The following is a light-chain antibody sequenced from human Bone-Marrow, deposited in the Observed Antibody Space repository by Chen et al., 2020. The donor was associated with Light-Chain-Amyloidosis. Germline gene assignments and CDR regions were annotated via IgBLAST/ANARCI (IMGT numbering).Light chain of an antibody. J-gene: IGLJ2*01. CDR2: EVS. V-gene: IGLV2-14*01. Sequence: QSALTQPRSVSGSPGQSITISCTGTSSDVGGYNYVSWYQHSPGKAPKLIIYEVSKRPSVVSNRFSGSKSGNTASLTISGLQAEDETDYYCTSYTSSNTILFGGGTKLTVL. CDR1: SSDVGGYNY. CDR3: TSYTSSNTIL.